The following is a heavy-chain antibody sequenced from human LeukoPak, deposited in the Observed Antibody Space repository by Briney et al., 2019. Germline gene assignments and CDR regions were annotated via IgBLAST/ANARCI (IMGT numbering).Heavy chain of an antibody. Sequence: GGSLRLSCAASGFTFSSYGMHWVRQAPGKGLEWVANIKQDGSEKYYVDSAKGRFTISRDNAKNSLYLQMDSLRAEDTAVYYCARANDFWSGYYLYWGQGTLVTVSS. J-gene: IGHJ4*02. V-gene: IGHV3-7*01. D-gene: IGHD3-3*01. CDR1: GFTFSSYG. CDR3: ARANDFWSGYYLY. CDR2: IKQDGSEK.